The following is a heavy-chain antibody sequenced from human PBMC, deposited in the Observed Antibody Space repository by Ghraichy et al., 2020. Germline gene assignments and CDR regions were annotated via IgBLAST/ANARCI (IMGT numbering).Heavy chain of an antibody. CDR1: GGSLSGDY. CDR2: IRHGEST. V-gene: IGHV4-34*01. Sequence: SETLSLTCAVYGGSLSGDYWSWIRQPPGKGLEWIGEIRHGESTNYNPSLKSRVTISVDTSKNQFSLGMTSVTAADTAVYYCARNGVYCMAAWGQGALVTVSS. D-gene: IGHD2-21*02. J-gene: IGHJ5*02. CDR3: ARNGVYCMAA.